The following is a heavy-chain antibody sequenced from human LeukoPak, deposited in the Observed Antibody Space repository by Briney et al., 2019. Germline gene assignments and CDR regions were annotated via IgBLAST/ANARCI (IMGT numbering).Heavy chain of an antibody. CDR1: GGSISSGGYY. CDR2: IYYSGST. Sequence: SETLSLTCTVSGGSISSGGYYWSWIRQHPGKGLEWIGNIYYSGSTYYNPSLKSRVTISVDTSKNQFSLKLSSVTAADTAVYYCARGSRIRYFDYWGQGTLVTVSS. J-gene: IGHJ4*02. CDR3: ARGSRIRYFDY. D-gene: IGHD2/OR15-2a*01. V-gene: IGHV4-31*03.